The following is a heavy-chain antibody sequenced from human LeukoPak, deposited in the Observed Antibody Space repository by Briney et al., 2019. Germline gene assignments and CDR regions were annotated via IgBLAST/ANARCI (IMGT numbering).Heavy chain of an antibody. CDR1: GGSISSSTYY. Sequence: SETLSLTCTVSGGSISSSTYYWGWIRQPPGKGLEWIGTIYYSGSTYYDPSLKSRVTISVDTSKNQFSQKLSSVTAADAVHYCAKGHLAPPYDSRGYYLYFFDYWGQGTLVTVSS. CDR2: IYYSGST. V-gene: IGHV4-39*01. D-gene: IGHD3-22*01. CDR3: AKGHLAPPYDSRGYYLYFFDY. J-gene: IGHJ4*02.